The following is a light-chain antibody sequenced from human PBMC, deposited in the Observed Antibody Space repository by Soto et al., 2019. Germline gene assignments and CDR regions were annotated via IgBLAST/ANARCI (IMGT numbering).Light chain of an antibody. V-gene: IGKV4-1*01. CDR3: QQYYSIPRT. CDR1: QSVLSSSNNKNY. Sequence: DIVMTQSSDSLAVSLGERANINCKSSQSVLSSSNNKNYLDWYQQRPGQPPKLLISWASTRESGVPDRFSGSGSGTDFTLTISSLQAEDVAVYYCQQYYSIPRTFAGGTKVDIK. J-gene: IGKJ4*01. CDR2: WAS.